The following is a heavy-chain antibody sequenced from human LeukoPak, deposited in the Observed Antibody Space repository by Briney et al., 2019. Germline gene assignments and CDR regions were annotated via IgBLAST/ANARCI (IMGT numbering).Heavy chain of an antibody. Sequence: HGESLKISCKGSGYSFTSYWIGWVRQMPGKGLEWMGIICPSDSNTRYSPSFQGQVTISADKSISTAYLQWSSLKASDTAMYYCARWRGSNYQYYFFDYWGQGTLVTVSS. J-gene: IGHJ4*02. CDR3: ARWRGSNYQYYFFDY. V-gene: IGHV5-51*01. CDR1: GYSFTSYW. D-gene: IGHD3-10*01. CDR2: ICPSDSNT.